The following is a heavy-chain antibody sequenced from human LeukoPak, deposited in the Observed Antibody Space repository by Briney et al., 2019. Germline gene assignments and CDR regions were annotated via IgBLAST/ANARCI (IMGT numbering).Heavy chain of an antibody. CDR2: IWYDGSDK. J-gene: IGHJ6*02. CDR1: GFTFSSYG. Sequence: PGGSLRLSCAASGFTFSSYGMHWVRQAPGKGLEWVAVIWYDGSDKYYADSVKGRFTISRDNSKNTLYLQMNSLRAEDTAVYYCARGLSNYYYNVDVWGQGTTVTVSS. V-gene: IGHV3-33*01. CDR3: ARGLSNYYYNVDV.